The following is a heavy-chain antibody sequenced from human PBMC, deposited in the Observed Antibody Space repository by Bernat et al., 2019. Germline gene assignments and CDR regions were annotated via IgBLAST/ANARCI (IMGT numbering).Heavy chain of an antibody. CDR2: INHSGST. J-gene: IGHJ4*02. CDR1: GGSFSVYY. D-gene: IGHD4-23*01. CDR3: ARGLRWPQYYFDY. V-gene: IGHV4-34*01. Sequence: QVQLQQWGAGLLKPSETLSLTCAVYGGSFSVYYWSWIRHPPGKGLEWIGEINHSGSTNYNPSLKSRVTISVDTSKNQFSLKLSSVTAADTAVYYCARGLRWPQYYFDYWGQGTLVTVSS.